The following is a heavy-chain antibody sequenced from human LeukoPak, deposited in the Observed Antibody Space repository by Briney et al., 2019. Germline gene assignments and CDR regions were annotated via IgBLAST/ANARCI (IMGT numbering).Heavy chain of an antibody. D-gene: IGHD3-10*02. CDR1: GFTFSSYS. J-gene: IGHJ6*04. V-gene: IGHV3-21*01. CDR3: AELGITMIGGV. Sequence: GGSLRLSRAASGFTFSSYSMNWVRQAPGKGLEWVSFISSSRSYIYYADSVKGRFTISRDNAKNSLYLQMNSLRAEDTAVYYCAELGITMIGGVWGKGTTVTISS. CDR2: ISSSRSYI.